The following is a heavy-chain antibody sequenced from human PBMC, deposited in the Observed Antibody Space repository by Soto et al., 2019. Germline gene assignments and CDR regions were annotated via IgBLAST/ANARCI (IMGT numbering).Heavy chain of an antibody. D-gene: IGHD3-3*01. J-gene: IGHJ4*02. V-gene: IGHV4-31*03. CDR1: GGSISSGGYY. CDR2: IYYSGST. Sequence: PSETLSLTCTVSGGSISSGGYYWSWIRQHPGKGLEWIGYIYYSGSTYYNPSLKSRVTISVDTSKNQFSLKLSSVTAADTAVYYCAAERGDTAVTRFLLYWGQGTLVTVSS. CDR3: AAERGDTAVTRFLLY.